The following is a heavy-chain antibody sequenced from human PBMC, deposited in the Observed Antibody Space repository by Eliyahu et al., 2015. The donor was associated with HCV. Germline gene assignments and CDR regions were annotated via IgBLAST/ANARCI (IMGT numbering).Heavy chain of an antibody. J-gene: IGHJ4*02. CDR2: IIPIFGIA. V-gene: IGHV1-69*04. CDR1: GGTFSSYA. D-gene: IGHD2-8*01. CDR3: ARTYCTNGVCYTNWSLDY. Sequence: QVQLVQSGAEVKKPGSSVKVSCKASGGTFSSYAISWVRQAPGQGLEWMGRIIPIFGIANYAQKFQGRVTITADKSTSTAYMELSSLRSEDTAVYYCARTYCTNGVCYTNWSLDYWGQGTLVTVSS.